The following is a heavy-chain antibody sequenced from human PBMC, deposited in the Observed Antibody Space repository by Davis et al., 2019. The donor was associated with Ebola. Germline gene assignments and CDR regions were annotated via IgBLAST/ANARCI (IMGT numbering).Heavy chain of an antibody. CDR3: AKDSLDIVVVPAAIEGGSDY. CDR1: GFTFSSYA. J-gene: IGHJ4*02. D-gene: IGHD2-2*01. CDR2: ISGSGGST. Sequence: PGGSLRLSCAASGFTFSSYAMSWVRQAPGKGLEWVSAISGSGGSTYYADSVKGRFTISRDNSKNTLYLQMNSLRAEDTAVYYCAKDSLDIVVVPAAIEGGSDYWGQGTLVTVSS. V-gene: IGHV3-23*01.